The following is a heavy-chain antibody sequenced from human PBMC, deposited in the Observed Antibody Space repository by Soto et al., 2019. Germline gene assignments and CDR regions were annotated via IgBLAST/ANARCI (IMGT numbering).Heavy chain of an antibody. CDR3: ARDPHPTGNYYDSSGYLSLGY. D-gene: IGHD3-22*01. CDR2: IYSGGST. CDR1: GFTVSSNY. V-gene: IGHV3-53*01. Sequence: GGSLRLSCAASGFTVSSNYMSWVRQAPGKGLEWVSVIYSGGSTYYADSVKGRFTISRDNSKNTLYLQMNSLRAEDTAVYYCARDPHPTGNYYDSSGYLSLGYWGQGTLVTVSS. J-gene: IGHJ4*02.